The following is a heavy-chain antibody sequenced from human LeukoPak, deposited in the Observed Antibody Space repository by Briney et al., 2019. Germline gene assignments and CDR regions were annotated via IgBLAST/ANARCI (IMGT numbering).Heavy chain of an antibody. V-gene: IGHV4-59*08. D-gene: IGHD6-13*01. CDR2: IYFSGST. CDR3: VRQRRYSRAAAYYYGMDV. J-gene: IGHJ6*02. CDR1: GGSMSSYY. Sequence: SETLSLTCTVSGGSMSSYYWSWIRHRPRRGLECIWYIYFSGSTNYNPSLKSRVTPSVETSKNQFSLSVCSVSAPNTRRYYTVRQRRYSRAAAYYYGMDVGGQGTTVTASS.